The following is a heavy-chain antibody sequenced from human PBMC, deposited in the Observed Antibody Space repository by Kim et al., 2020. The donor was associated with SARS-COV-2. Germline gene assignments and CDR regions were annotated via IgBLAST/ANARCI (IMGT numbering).Heavy chain of an antibody. CDR3: ASSPDLYYYYYGMDV. V-gene: IGHV1-69*01. Sequence: QNFQGRVTITADESTSTAYMELSSLVSEDTAVYYCASSPDLYYYYYGMDVWGQGTTVTVSS. J-gene: IGHJ6*02.